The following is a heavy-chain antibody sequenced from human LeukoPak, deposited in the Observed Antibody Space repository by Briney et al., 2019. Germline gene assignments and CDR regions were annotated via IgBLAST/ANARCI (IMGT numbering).Heavy chain of an antibody. V-gene: IGHV1-69*13. CDR3: AIPVVTRTHDAFDI. CDR1: GGTFSSYA. D-gene: IGHD4-23*01. Sequence: SVKVSCKASGGTFSSYAISWVRQAPGQGLEWMGGIIPIFGTANYAQKFQGRVTITADESTSTAYMELSSLRSEDTAVYYCAIPVVTRTHDAFDIWGQGTMVTVSS. J-gene: IGHJ3*02. CDR2: IIPIFGTA.